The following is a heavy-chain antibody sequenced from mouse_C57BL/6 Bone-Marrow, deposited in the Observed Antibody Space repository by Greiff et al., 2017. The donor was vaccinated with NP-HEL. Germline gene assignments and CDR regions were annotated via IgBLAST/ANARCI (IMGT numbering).Heavy chain of an antibody. Sequence: EVQRVESGGGLVKPGGSLKLSCAASGFTFSDYGMHWVRQAPEKGLAWVAYFISGSSTIYYADTVKGRFTIARDNAKNILFLQMTSLMSEDTAMYYCAPSYDRKMDYWGQGTSVTVSS. D-gene: IGHD2-12*01. CDR1: GFTFSDYG. J-gene: IGHJ4*01. V-gene: IGHV5-17*01. CDR2: FISGSSTI. CDR3: APSYDRKMDY.